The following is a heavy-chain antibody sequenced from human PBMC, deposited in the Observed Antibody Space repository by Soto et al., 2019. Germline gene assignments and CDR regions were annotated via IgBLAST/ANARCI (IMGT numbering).Heavy chain of an antibody. D-gene: IGHD6-13*01. CDR1: GYSFTSYA. CDR2: ISAYNGNT. J-gene: IGHJ3*02. CDR3: ASLAAAGVYHAFDI. V-gene: IGHV1-18*01. Sequence: ASVKVSSKASGYSFTSYAISSLRQSPGQGLEWMGWISAYNGNTNYAQKLQGRVTMTTDTSTSTAYMELRSLRSDDTAVYSCASLAAAGVYHAFDIRGEGTMVT.